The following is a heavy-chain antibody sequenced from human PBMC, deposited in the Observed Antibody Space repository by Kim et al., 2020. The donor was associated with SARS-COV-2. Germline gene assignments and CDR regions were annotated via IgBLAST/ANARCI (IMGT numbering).Heavy chain of an antibody. CDR2: IYSCGST. CDR1: GFTVSSNY. J-gene: IGHJ6*02. CDR3: AREVSRAPCNSRYDYYYYGMDV. V-gene: IGHV3-66*03. D-gene: IGHD2-2*01. Sequence: GGSLRLSCAASGFTVSSNYMSWVRQAPGKGLEWVSVIYSCGSTYYADSVKGRFTISRDNSKNTLYLQMNSLRAEDTAVYYCAREVSRAPCNSRYDYYYYGMDVWGQGTTVTVSS.